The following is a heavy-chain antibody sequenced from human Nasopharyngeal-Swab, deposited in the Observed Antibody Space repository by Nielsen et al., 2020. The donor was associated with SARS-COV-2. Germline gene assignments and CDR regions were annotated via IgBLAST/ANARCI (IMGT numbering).Heavy chain of an antibody. CDR2: VYGDDDK. J-gene: IGHJ3*02. D-gene: IGHD1-1*01. CDR3: AHLGDYIDNWLDPFDT. Sequence: SGPTLVQPTQTLTLTCSFSGFSFRTSGVGVGWIRQPPGKALEFLGVVYGDDDKRYNPFLRRRLSITKDPSKDQVVLTMTNMAPVDTATYFCAHLGDYIDNWLDPFDTWGLGTMVTVSS. CDR1: GFSFRTSGVG. V-gene: IGHV2-5*02.